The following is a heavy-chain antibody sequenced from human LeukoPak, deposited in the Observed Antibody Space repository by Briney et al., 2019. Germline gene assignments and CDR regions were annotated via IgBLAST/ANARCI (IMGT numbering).Heavy chain of an antibody. Sequence: SETLSLACAVYGGSFSGYYWSWIRQPPGKGQGWVGGINHSGSTNYNPSIKSRVTISVDTSKNQFSLNLTSVTAADTAVYYCARLYIGGYSRSTKYNWFDPWGQGTLVTVSS. CDR2: INHSGST. J-gene: IGHJ5*02. V-gene: IGHV4-34*01. CDR1: GGSFSGYY. D-gene: IGHD6-13*01. CDR3: ARLYIGGYSRSTKYNWFDP.